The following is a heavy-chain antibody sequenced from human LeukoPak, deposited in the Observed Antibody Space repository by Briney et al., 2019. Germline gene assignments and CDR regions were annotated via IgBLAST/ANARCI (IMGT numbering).Heavy chain of an antibody. Sequence: GASVKVSCKASGGTFSSYAISWVRQAPGQGLEWMGRIIPILGIANYAQKFQGRVTITADKSTSTAYMELSSLRSEDTAVYYCARTVGGLLWFGESSGDWFDPWGQGTLVTVSS. J-gene: IGHJ5*02. CDR3: ARTVGGLLWFGESSGDWFDP. V-gene: IGHV1-69*04. D-gene: IGHD3-10*01. CDR2: IIPILGIA. CDR1: GGTFSSYA.